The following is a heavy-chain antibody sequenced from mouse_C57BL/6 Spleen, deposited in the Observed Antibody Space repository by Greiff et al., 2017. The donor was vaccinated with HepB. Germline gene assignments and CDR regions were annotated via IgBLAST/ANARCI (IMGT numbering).Heavy chain of an antibody. CDR3: ARSSERTDYFDY. V-gene: IGHV1-63*01. J-gene: IGHJ2*01. CDR1: GYTFTNYW. Sequence: VKLQQSGAELVRPGTSVKMSCKASGYTFTNYWIGWAKQRPGHGLEWIGDIYPGGGYTNYNEKFKGKATLTADKSSSTAYMQFSSLTSEDSAIYYCARSSERTDYFDYWGQGTTLTVSS. CDR2: IYPGGGYT.